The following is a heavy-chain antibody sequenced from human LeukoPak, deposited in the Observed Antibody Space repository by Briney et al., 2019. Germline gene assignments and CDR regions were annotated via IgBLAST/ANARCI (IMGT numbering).Heavy chain of an antibody. CDR2: ISARGETT. CDR1: GFTFSTAD. J-gene: IGHJ5*02. V-gene: IGHV3-23*01. CDR3: ARFLSSNSLLWFGESSGNWFDP. D-gene: IGHD3-10*01. Sequence: PGGSLRLSCAASGFTFSTADMNWVRQAPGTGLQWVAGISARGETTYADSVKGRFTISRDNSKNTLYLQMNSLRAEDTAVYYCARFLSSNSLLWFGESSGNWFDPWGQGTLVTVSS.